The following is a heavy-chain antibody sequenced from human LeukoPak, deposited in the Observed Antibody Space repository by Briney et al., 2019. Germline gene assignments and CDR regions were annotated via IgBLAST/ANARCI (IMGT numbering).Heavy chain of an antibody. CDR1: GGTFSSYT. Sequence: RASVKVSCKASGGTFSSYTISWVRQAPGQGLEWMGRIIPILGIANYAQKFQGRVTITADKSTSTAYMELSSLRSEDTAVYYCARDFPDLDGTGGGWFDPWGQGTLVTVSS. CDR2: IIPILGIA. CDR3: ARDFPDLDGTGGGWFDP. V-gene: IGHV1-69*04. D-gene: IGHD1-14*01. J-gene: IGHJ5*02.